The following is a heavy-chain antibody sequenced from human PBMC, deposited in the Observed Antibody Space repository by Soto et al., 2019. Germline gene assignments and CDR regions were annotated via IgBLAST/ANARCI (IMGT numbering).Heavy chain of an antibody. CDR2: INPSGGST. CDR1: GYTFTSYY. J-gene: IGHJ6*03. Sequence: ASVKVSCKASGYTFTSYYMHWVRQAPGQGLEWMGIINPSGGSTSYAQKFQGRVTMTRDTSTSTVYMELSSLRSEDTAVYYCAIREYCGGDCYSSHYYYYMDVWGKGTTVTVSS. D-gene: IGHD2-21*01. V-gene: IGHV1-46*01. CDR3: AIREYCGGDCYSSHYYYYMDV.